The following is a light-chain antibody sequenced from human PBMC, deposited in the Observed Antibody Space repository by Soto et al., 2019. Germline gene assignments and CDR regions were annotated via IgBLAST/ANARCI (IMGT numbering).Light chain of an antibody. J-gene: IGLJ2*01. Sequence: QSVLTQPASVSGSPGQSITVSCTGSRNDVGNYNLVSWYQQSPGKAPKLLIYEDSKRPSGVSNRFSGSKSGKTASLIISGLQAADEAEYYCSSYTSTGHVVFGGGTKVTGL. CDR1: RNDVGNYNL. CDR2: EDS. CDR3: SSYTSTGHVV. V-gene: IGLV2-14*02.